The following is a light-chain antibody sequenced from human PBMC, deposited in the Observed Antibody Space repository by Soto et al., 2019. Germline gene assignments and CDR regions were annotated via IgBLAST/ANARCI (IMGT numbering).Light chain of an antibody. CDR2: KAS. Sequence: DIQMTQSTSTLSASVGDRVTITCRASQRINTWLAWYHQKPGKDPKLLIYKASSLESGVTSRISGSGSGTEFTLPISSLNPEDFATNYCQQYNSYPLTFGQGTKVEIK. V-gene: IGKV1-5*03. CDR1: QRINTW. CDR3: QQYNSYPLT. J-gene: IGKJ1*01.